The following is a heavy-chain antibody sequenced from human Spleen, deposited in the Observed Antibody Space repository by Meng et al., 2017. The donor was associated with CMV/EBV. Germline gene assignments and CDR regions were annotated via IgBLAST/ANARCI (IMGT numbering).Heavy chain of an antibody. V-gene: IGHV1-46*01. CDR2: INPSGDRT. D-gene: IGHD6-6*01. Sequence: SNDTFSNNYRHWVRQAPGQGLEWLREINPSGDRTNVAQGFRGRVTITSDTSTSTVYMQLTRLRSDDTAVYYCARDRATTSSDAYFDFWGQGSLVTVSS. J-gene: IGHJ4*02. CDR1: NDTFSNNY. CDR3: ARDRATTSSDAYFDF.